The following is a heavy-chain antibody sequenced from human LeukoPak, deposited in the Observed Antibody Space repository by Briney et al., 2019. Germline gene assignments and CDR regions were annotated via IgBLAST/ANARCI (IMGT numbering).Heavy chain of an antibody. Sequence: GSLRLSCAASGFDFNSSGMHWVRQAPGKGLEWVAVISYDGSKNFYADSVKGRFTISRHNSKNTLFLQLNSLKLEDTAVYYCAKSISAAGDFWGQGSLVTVSS. CDR3: AKSISAAGDF. D-gene: IGHD6-13*01. V-gene: IGHV3-30*18. CDR1: GFDFNSSG. J-gene: IGHJ4*02. CDR2: ISYDGSKN.